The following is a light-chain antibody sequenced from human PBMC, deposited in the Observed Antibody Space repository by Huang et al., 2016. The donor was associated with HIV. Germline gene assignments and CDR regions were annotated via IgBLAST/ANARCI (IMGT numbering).Light chain of an antibody. CDR3: QESYSNTRT. Sequence: DIQMTQSPSSLSASVGDRVTITCRASQSISTFLGWYQQKPGKAPKRLIYAASSLQSGVPSRFSGSGSGTDFTLTISSLQPEDFASYYCQESYSNTRTFGPGTKVEIK. V-gene: IGKV1-39*01. CDR2: AAS. CDR1: QSISTF. J-gene: IGKJ1*01.